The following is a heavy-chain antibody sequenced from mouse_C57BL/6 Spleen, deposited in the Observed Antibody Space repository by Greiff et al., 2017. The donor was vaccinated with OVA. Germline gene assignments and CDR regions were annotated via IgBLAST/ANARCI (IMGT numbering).Heavy chain of an antibody. D-gene: IGHD1-1*01. Sequence: QVQLKQPGTELVKPGASVKLSCKASGYTFTSYWMHWVKQRPGQGLEWIGNINPSNGGTNYNEKFKSKATLTVDKSSSTAYMQLSSLTSEDSAVYYCARYKSSWDYFDYWGQGTTLTVSS. CDR3: ARYKSSWDYFDY. CDR2: INPSNGGT. J-gene: IGHJ2*01. V-gene: IGHV1-53*01. CDR1: GYTFTSYW.